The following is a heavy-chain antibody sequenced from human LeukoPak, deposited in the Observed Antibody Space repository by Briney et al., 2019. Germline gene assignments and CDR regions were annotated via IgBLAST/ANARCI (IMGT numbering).Heavy chain of an antibody. CDR3: AKGSGINHYHWIDP. V-gene: IGHV3-23*01. Sequence: GGSLRLSCAASEFTFSNYAMNWVRQAPGKGLEWVSGISGGGGSTYYADSVKGRFTISRDNSKNTLHLQMDSLRAEDTALYYCAKGSGINHYHWIDPWGQGTLVTVSS. D-gene: IGHD1-14*01. J-gene: IGHJ5*02. CDR1: EFTFSNYA. CDR2: ISGGGGST.